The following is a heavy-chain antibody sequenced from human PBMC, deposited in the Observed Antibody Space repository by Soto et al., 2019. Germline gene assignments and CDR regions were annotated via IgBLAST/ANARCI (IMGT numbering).Heavy chain of an antibody. D-gene: IGHD3-22*01. CDR2: ISYDGSIK. CDR1: GFNFSNYG. J-gene: IGHJ6*02. V-gene: IGHV3-30*18. Sequence: ESGGGVVQPGRSLRLSCAASGFNFSNYGMHWVRQAPGKGLEWVAVISYDGSIKHYIDSVTGRFTISRDTAKKPVSLQMNGLGAEDTAFYHCAKAREGGWLVYGLDVWGRGPSVPVSS. CDR3: AKAREGGWLVYGLDV.